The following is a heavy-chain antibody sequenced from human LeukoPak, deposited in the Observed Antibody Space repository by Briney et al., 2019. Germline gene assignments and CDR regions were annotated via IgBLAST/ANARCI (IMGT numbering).Heavy chain of an antibody. J-gene: IGHJ6*03. CDR3: AREGSDWNYYYYMDV. Sequence: GGSLRLSCAASGFSLSNNWMTWVRQAPGKGLEWVANIDRGGNSLLYADSVRGRFTISRDNVKNSLYLHMNSLRAEDTAVYYCAREGSDWNYYYYMDVWGKGTTVTISS. CDR1: GFSLSNNW. CDR2: IDRGGNSL. V-gene: IGHV3-7*01. D-gene: IGHD6-19*01.